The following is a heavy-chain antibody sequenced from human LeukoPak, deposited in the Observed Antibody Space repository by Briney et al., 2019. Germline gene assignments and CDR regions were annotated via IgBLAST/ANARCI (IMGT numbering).Heavy chain of an antibody. CDR3: ATMYYSSTWFDY. CDR1: GLAFSTYS. Sequence: GGSLRLSCAASGLAFSTYSMSWVRQAPGKGLEWVTVISYDGSNQNYAESVKGRFTISRDNSKNTLYLQMNSLRGEDTAVYYCATMYYSSTWFDYWGQGTLVTVSS. J-gene: IGHJ4*02. D-gene: IGHD6-13*01. V-gene: IGHV3-30*03. CDR2: ISYDGSNQ.